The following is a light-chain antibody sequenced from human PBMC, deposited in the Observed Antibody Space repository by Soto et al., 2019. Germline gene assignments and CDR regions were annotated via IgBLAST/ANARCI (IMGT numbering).Light chain of an antibody. CDR2: GAS. J-gene: IGKJ2*01. V-gene: IGKV3-20*01. CDR3: QQYGSSPPGYT. Sequence: EIVLTQSPGTLSLSPGERATLSCRASQSISSTYLAWYQQKPGQAPRLLIYGASSRATGIPDRFSGSVSGTDFTLTISRLETEDFAVYYCQQYGSSPPGYTCGQGTKLEIK. CDR1: QSISSTY.